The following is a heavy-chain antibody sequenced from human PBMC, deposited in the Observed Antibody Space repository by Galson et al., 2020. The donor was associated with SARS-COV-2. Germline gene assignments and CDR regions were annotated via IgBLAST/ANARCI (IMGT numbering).Heavy chain of an antibody. D-gene: IGHD2-15*01. CDR1: GGSFSDYL. J-gene: IGHJ4*02. CDR2: INHSGTT. CDR3: ARGTRDITIIVVLMTSVSSHLDV. V-gene: IGHV4-34*01. Sequence: SQASETLSLTCAVYGGSFSDYLWSWVCQPPRKGLEWIGEINHSGTTSYNPSLKGRVTISVDTSKNQFSLRLSSVTAADRGVYYCARGTRDITIIVVLMTSVSSHLDVWGQGTLVTVSS.